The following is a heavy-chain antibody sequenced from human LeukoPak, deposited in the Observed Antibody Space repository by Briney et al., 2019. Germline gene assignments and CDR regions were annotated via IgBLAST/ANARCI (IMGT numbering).Heavy chain of an antibody. CDR3: ARVEWSYYDSSGYLRYGMDV. V-gene: IGHV1-2*02. Sequence: ASVKVSCKASGYTFTGYYMHWVRQAPGQGLEWMGWINPNSGGTNYAQKFQGRVTMTRDTSISTAYTELSRLRSDDTAVYYCARVEWSYYDSSGYLRYGMDVWGQGTTVTVSS. J-gene: IGHJ6*02. CDR1: GYTFTGYY. D-gene: IGHD3-22*01. CDR2: INPNSGGT.